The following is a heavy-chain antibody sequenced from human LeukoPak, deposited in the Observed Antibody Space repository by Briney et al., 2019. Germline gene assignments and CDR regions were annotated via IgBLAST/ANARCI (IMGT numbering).Heavy chain of an antibody. D-gene: IGHD5-18*01. CDR3: ARDGYNYGLDRFDY. V-gene: IGHV4-39*07. Sequence: SETLSLTCTVSGDSISSSSYYWGWIRQPPGKGLEWVGSIHISGGTYYNPSLKSRVTISLDTSKKQFSLKVTSMTAADTAIYYCARDGYNYGLDRFDYWGQGTLVTVSS. CDR2: IHISGGT. J-gene: IGHJ4*02. CDR1: GDSISSSSYY.